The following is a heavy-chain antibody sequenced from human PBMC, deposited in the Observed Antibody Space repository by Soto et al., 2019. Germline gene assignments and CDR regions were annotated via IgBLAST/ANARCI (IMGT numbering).Heavy chain of an antibody. V-gene: IGHV4-31*03. CDR1: GGSVSSDGFY. CDR2: INFNGVT. Sequence: SETLSLTCTVSGGSVSSDGFYWGWIRQHPGRGLEWIGYINFNGVTYHNPSLKSRVTISLDTSKNRFSLKLTSVTAADTAVYYCAREATANARGYFQHWGQGTLVTVSS. CDR3: AREATANARGYFQH. J-gene: IGHJ1*01.